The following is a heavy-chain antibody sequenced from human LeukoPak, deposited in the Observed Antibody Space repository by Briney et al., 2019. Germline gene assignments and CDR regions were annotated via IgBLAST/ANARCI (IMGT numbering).Heavy chain of an antibody. CDR1: GFTFSTYW. CDR3: GRELDGSVDY. Sequence: GGSLRLSCAASGFTFSTYWMSWVRQAPGKGLEWVANIQQDGIKKYYVDSVEGQFTISRENAKNSLFLQMSSLRADDTAVYYCGRELDGSVDYWGQGTLVTVSS. D-gene: IGHD3-10*01. V-gene: IGHV3-7*01. J-gene: IGHJ4*02. CDR2: IQQDGIKK.